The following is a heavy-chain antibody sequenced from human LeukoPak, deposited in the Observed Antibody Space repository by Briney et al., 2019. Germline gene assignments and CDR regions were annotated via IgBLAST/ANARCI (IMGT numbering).Heavy chain of an antibody. CDR1: GFTFSDYA. J-gene: IGHJ4*02. CDR2: ISSSGGRT. Sequence: PGGSLRLSCAASGFTFSDYAMSWVREATGKGLEWVSGISSSGGRTYYADSLKGRFTISRDNSKNTLYLQMNSLRAEDTAVYYCARAPDYGGNSEGYFDYWGQGTLVTVSS. CDR3: ARAPDYGGNSEGYFDY. D-gene: IGHD4-23*01. V-gene: IGHV3-23*01.